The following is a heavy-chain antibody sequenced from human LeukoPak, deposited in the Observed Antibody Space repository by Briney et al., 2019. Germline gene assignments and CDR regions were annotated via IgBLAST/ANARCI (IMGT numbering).Heavy chain of an antibody. Sequence: GGSLRLSCAASGFTFSGSAMHWVRQVPGKGLEWVTVISHDAKSTYHVDSVKGRFTISRDNSKNTLYLQMNSLRAEDTAVYYCAKDGGNYYDTAGNHLMRSYMDVWGKGTTVTVSS. CDR3: AKDGGNYYDTAGNHLMRSYMDV. CDR2: ISHDAKST. CDR1: GFTFSGSA. J-gene: IGHJ6*04. V-gene: IGHV3-30*04. D-gene: IGHD3-22*01.